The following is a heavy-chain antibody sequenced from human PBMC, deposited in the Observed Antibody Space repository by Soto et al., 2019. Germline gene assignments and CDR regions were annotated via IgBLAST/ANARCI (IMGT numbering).Heavy chain of an antibody. D-gene: IGHD2-15*01. V-gene: IGHV3-21*02. CDR1: GFTFRDYS. CDR3: AREEGYCNGGPCYRGAFDF. J-gene: IGHJ3*01. Sequence: EVQLVESGGGLVKPGGSPRLSCAASGFTFRDYSMLWVRQAPGKGLEWLAFIGNSNNPTFYADSVRGRFTISRDNAKNSVYLQMNSLRVEDTAVYYCAREEGYCNGGPCYRGAFDFWGQGTIVTVSS. CDR2: IGNSNNPT.